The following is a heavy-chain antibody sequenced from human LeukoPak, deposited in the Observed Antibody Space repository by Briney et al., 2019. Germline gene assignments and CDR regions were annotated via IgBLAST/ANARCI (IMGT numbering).Heavy chain of an antibody. CDR1: GGSISSGGYY. CDR3: ARDPAWGYSSSHDAFDI. CDR2: IYYSGST. D-gene: IGHD6-13*01. J-gene: IGHJ3*02. V-gene: IGHV4-61*08. Sequence: SETLSLTCTVSGGSISSGGYYWSWIRQPPGKGLEWIGYIYYSGSTNYNPSLKSRVTISVDTSKNQFSLKLSSVTAADTAVYYCARDPAWGYSSSHDAFDIWGQGTMVTVSS.